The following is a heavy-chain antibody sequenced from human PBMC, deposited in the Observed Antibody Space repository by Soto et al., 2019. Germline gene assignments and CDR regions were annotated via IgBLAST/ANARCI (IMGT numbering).Heavy chain of an antibody. V-gene: IGHV3-53*01. D-gene: IGHD6-19*01. CDR2: IYGGGTT. CDR1: GFTVSSQY. Sequence: EVQLLESGGGWIQPGGSLRLSCAASGFTVSSQYMTWVRQAPGKGLEWVSVIYGGGTTYYADSVKGRFTISRDNSKNTLYLQVNSLRAADTAVYYCVQTTGWPGFDFWGQGTLVTVSS. CDR3: VQTTGWPGFDF. J-gene: IGHJ4*02.